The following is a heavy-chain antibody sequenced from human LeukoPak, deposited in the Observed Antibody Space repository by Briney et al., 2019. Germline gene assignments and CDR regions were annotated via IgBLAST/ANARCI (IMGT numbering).Heavy chain of an antibody. CDR3: AKEYTGTFSPFPSYFDN. CDR2: ITGSGGRT. V-gene: IGHV3-23*01. D-gene: IGHD1-26*01. J-gene: IGHJ4*02. CDR1: GFTFSSYA. Sequence: GGSLRLSCAASGFTFSSYAMNWGRQAPGKGLEGVSAITGSGGRTYYTDSVKGRFTISRDNSKNTLYLQMNSLRAEDTAIYYCAKEYTGTFSPFPSYFDNWGQGTLVTVSS.